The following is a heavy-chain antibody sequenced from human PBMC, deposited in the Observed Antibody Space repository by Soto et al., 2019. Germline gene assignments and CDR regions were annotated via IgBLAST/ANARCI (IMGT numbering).Heavy chain of an antibody. D-gene: IGHD3-22*01. CDR1: GFTFSSYA. CDR3: AKGPLMRYYDSSGYQDGYGMDV. CDR2: ISGSGGST. J-gene: IGHJ6*02. Sequence: GGSLRLSCAASGFTFSSYAMSWVRQAPGKGLEWVSAISGSGGSTYYADSVKGRFTISRDNSKNTLYLQMNSLRAEDTAVYYCAKGPLMRYYDSSGYQDGYGMDVWGQGTTVTVSS. V-gene: IGHV3-23*01.